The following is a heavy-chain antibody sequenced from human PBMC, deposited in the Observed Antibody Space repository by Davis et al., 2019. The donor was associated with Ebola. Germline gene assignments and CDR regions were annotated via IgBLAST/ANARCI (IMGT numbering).Heavy chain of an antibody. Sequence: GESLKISCAASGFKFGSYTMNWVRQAPGKGLEWVAYISSSSTNIYYADSVKGRFTISRDNAKSSLFLQMNSLRDEDTAVYYCARGSPWPYYYYGMDVWGQGTTVTVSS. CDR2: ISSSSTNI. V-gene: IGHV3-48*02. D-gene: IGHD2-15*01. J-gene: IGHJ6*02. CDR1: GFKFGSYT. CDR3: ARGSPWPYYYYGMDV.